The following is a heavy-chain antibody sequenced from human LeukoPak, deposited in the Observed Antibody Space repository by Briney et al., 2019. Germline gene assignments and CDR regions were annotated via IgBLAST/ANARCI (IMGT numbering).Heavy chain of an antibody. V-gene: IGHV3-30-3*01. J-gene: IGHJ4*02. Sequence: GGSLRLSCAASGFIFSNYAMHWVRQAPGKGLEWVAIISYDGGNRYYADSVKDRFTISRDNSKNTLYLQMNSLRAEDTAVYYCAKGWYVVPAAISWDQGTLVTVSS. CDR2: ISYDGGNR. CDR1: GFIFSNYA. D-gene: IGHD2-2*02. CDR3: AKGWYVVPAAIS.